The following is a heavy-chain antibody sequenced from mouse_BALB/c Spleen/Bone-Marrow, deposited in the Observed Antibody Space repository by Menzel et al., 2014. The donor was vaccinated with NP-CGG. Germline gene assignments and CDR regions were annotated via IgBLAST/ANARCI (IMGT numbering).Heavy chain of an antibody. Sequence: EVKLVESGPELVKPGASMKISCKASGYSFTGYTMNWVKQSHGKNLEWIGLINPYDGGTSYNQKFKGKATLTVDKSSSTAYMEFLSLTSEDSAAYYCAREGGYDGYYPLAYWGQGTLVTVSA. J-gene: IGHJ3*01. CDR3: AREGGYDGYYPLAY. CDR1: GYSFTGYT. V-gene: IGHV1-18*01. CDR2: INPYDGGT. D-gene: IGHD2-3*01.